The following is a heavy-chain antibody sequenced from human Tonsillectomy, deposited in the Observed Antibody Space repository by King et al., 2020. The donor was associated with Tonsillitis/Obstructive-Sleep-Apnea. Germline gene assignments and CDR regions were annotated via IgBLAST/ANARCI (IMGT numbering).Heavy chain of an antibody. J-gene: IGHJ3*01. CDR2: IYYSWSS. Sequence: QLQESGPGLVKPSQTLSLTCIVSGGSISSGGYYWSWIRQHQGKGLEWIGYIYYSWSSYYNPYLKSRVTISLDTSKNQFSLKLSSVTAADTALYYCARFRFDRSCYPYVFDLWGQGTIVTVSS. CDR3: ARFRFDRSCYPYVFDL. CDR1: GGSISSGGYY. D-gene: IGHD3-22*01. V-gene: IGHV4-31*03.